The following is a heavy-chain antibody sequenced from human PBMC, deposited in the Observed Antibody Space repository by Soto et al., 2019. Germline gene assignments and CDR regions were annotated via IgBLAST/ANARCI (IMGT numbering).Heavy chain of an antibody. D-gene: IGHD1-26*01. CDR3: ARVLVGATPVDY. CDR2: INAGNGNT. J-gene: IGHJ4*02. CDR1: GYTFTSYA. Sequence: QVQLVQSGAEEKKPGASVKVSCKASGYTFTSYAMHWVRQAPGQRLEWMGWINAGNGNTKYSQKFQGRVTITRDTSASIAYMELSSLRSEDTAVYYCARVLVGATPVDYWGQGTLVTVSS. V-gene: IGHV1-3*05.